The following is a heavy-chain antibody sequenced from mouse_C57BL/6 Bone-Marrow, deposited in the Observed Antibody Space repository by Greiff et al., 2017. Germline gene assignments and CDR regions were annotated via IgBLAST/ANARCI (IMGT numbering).Heavy chain of an antibody. CDR2: ISDGGSYT. CDR1: GFTFSSYA. D-gene: IGHD1-1*01. J-gene: IGHJ4*01. Sequence: EVQRVESGGGLVKPGGSLKLSCAASGFTFSSYAMSWVRQTPEKRLGWVATISDGGSYTYYPDNVKGRFTISRDNAKNNLYLQMSHLKSEDTAMYYCAREGITTVVASYAMDYWGQGTSVTVSS. V-gene: IGHV5-4*01. CDR3: AREGITTVVASYAMDY.